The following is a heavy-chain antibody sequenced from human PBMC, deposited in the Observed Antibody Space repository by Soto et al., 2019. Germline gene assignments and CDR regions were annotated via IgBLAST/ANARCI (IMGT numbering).Heavy chain of an antibody. CDR3: GRGDRTTLTTTYACDI. D-gene: IGHD4-17*01. CDR2: ISAYNGNT. CDR1: GYTFTSYG. V-gene: IGHV1-18*01. J-gene: IGHJ3*02. Sequence: QVQLVQSGAEVKKPGASVKVSCKASGYTFTSYGISWVRQAPGQGLEWMGWISAYNGNTNYAQKLQGRVTRTTDPATSTAYMELRGLRSDDTAVYYCGRGDRTTLTTTYACDIWGQVTMVTVSS.